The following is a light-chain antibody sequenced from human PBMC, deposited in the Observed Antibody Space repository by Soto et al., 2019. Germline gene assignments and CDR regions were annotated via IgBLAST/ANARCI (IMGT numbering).Light chain of an antibody. V-gene: IGKV2-30*01. CDR2: KVS. CDR3: MQGTRWPGT. J-gene: IGKJ1*01. CDR1: QSLVYRDGNTY. Sequence: DVVLTQSPLSLPVTLGQPASISCRSSQSLVYRDGNTYLNWFQQRPGQSPRRLIYKVSNRDSGVPDRFSGSGSGTDFTLKIARVEAEDVGVYYCMQGTRWPGTFGQGTKVEIK.